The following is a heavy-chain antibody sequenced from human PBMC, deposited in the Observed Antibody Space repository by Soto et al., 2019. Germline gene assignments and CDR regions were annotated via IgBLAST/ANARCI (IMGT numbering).Heavy chain of an antibody. D-gene: IGHD6-19*01. V-gene: IGHV3-43*01. J-gene: IGHJ5*02. CDR2: ISWDVGST. CDR1: GFSFDDYT. CDR3: AKYSGPYDGRSGWPVGFGP. Sequence: RGSLSLSCAASGFSFDDYTMHWVRQAQGKGLEWVSLISWDVGSTYYADSVKGRLTISTDNSKNSLYLQMNSLRTEDTALYYCAKYSGPYDGRSGWPVGFGPWGQGTLVTVPP.